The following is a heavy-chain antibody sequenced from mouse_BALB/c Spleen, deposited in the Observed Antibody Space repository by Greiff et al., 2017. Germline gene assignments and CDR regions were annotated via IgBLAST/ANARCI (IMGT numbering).Heavy chain of an antibody. Sequence: VQLQQSGAELVKPGASVKLSCKASGYTFTSYYMYWVKQRPGQGLEWIGEINPSNGGTNFNEKFKSKATLTVDKSSSTAYMQLSSLTSEDSAVYCCTRLGNPAFDYWGQGTTVTVSS. CDR2: INPSNGGT. V-gene: IGHV1S81*02. CDR3: TRLGNPAFDY. CDR1: GYTFTSYY. J-gene: IGHJ2*01. D-gene: IGHD2-1*01.